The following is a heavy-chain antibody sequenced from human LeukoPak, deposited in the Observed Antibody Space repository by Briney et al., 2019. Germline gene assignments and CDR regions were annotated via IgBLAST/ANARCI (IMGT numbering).Heavy chain of an antibody. J-gene: IGHJ4*02. CDR1: GFTFSSYG. CDR3: AKDEWEGYSYAYNYFDY. V-gene: IGHV3-30*02. D-gene: IGHD5-18*01. CDR2: IRYDGSNK. Sequence: GGSLRLSCAASGFTFSSYGMHWVRQAPGKGLEWVAFIRYDGSNKYYADSVKGRFTISRDNPKNTLYLQMNSLRAEDTAVYYCAKDEWEGYSYAYNYFDYWGQGTLVTVSS.